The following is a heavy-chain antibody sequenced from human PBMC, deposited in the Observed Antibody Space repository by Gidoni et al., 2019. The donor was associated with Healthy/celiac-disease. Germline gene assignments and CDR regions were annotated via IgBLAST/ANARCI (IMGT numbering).Heavy chain of an antibody. CDR3: AKERAYDYYDSSDDAFDI. J-gene: IGHJ3*02. CDR2: MSGDGGST. Sequence: EVQLVESGGGVVQPGGSLRLSCAASGFTFDDYAMHWVRQAPGKGLEWVSLMSGDGGSTYYADSVKGRFTISRDNSKNSLYLQMNSLRTEDTALYYCAKERAYDYYDSSDDAFDIWGQGTMVTVSS. V-gene: IGHV3-43*02. CDR1: GFTFDDYA. D-gene: IGHD3-22*01.